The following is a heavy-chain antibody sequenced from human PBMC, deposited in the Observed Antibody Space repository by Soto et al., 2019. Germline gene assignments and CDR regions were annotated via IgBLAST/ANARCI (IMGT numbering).Heavy chain of an antibody. Sequence: ASVKVSCKASGGTFSSYAISWVRQAPGQGLEWMGGIIPIFGTANYAQKFQGRVTMTEDTSTDTAYMELSSLRSEDTAVYYCATEKYCSSTSCYRGTWFDPWGQGTLVTVSS. CDR3: ATEKYCSSTSCYRGTWFDP. D-gene: IGHD2-2*02. CDR2: IIPIFGTA. CDR1: GGTFSSYA. J-gene: IGHJ5*02. V-gene: IGHV1-69*06.